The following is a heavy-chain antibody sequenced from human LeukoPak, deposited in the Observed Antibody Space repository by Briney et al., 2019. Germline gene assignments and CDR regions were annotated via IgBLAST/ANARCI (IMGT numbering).Heavy chain of an antibody. Sequence: GGSLRLSCAASGFTFSSYGMHWVRQAPGKGLEWVAVIWYDGSNKYYADSVKGRFTISRDNSKNTLYLQMNSLRAEDTAVYYCARVERAATYNYYYYGMDVWGQGTTVTVSS. J-gene: IGHJ6*02. CDR3: ARVERAATYNYYYYGMDV. V-gene: IGHV3-33*01. CDR1: GFTFSSYG. CDR2: IWYDGSNK. D-gene: IGHD2-15*01.